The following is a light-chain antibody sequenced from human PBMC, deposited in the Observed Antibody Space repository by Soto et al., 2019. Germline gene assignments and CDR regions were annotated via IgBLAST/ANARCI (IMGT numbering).Light chain of an antibody. J-gene: IGKJ2*01. V-gene: IGKV3-20*01. CDR2: GAS. CDR1: QSVTSYY. CDR3: QLYGSSSYT. Sequence: EIVLTQSPGTLSLSPGERATLSCRASQSVTSYYLAWYQQKPGQAPRLLIYGASRRATDIPDRFSGSGSGTDFTLTISSLEPEDFAVYYCQLYGSSSYTFGQGTTLEIK.